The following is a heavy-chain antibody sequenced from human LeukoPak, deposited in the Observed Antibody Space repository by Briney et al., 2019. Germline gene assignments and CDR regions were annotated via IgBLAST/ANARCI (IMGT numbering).Heavy chain of an antibody. CDR1: GGPISSGGYY. CDR3: ARGDPYSYYGMDV. Sequence: SETLSLTCTVSGGPISSGGYYWSWIRQPPGKGLEWIGYIYHRGSTYYSPSLKSRVIISADTSNNQFSLKLTSVTAADTAVYYCARGDPYSYYGMDVWGQGTTVTVSS. V-gene: IGHV4-31*03. J-gene: IGHJ6*02. CDR2: IYHRGST.